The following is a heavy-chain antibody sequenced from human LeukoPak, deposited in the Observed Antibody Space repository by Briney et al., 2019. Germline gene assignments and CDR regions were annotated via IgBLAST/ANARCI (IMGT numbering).Heavy chain of an antibody. CDR3: ARHGSYDSSGYYDRPFDY. CDR1: GGSISSSSYY. V-gene: IGHV4-39*01. D-gene: IGHD3-22*01. Sequence: PSETLSLTCTVSGGSISSSSYYWGWIRQPPGKGLEWIGSIYYSGSTYYNPSLKSRVTISVDTSKNQSSLKLSSVTAADTAVYYCARHGSYDSSGYYDRPFDYWGQGTLVTVSS. J-gene: IGHJ4*02. CDR2: IYYSGST.